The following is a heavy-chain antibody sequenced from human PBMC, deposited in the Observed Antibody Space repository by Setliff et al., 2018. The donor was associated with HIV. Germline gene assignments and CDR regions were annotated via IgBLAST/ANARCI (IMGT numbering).Heavy chain of an antibody. CDR2: ISSSSSTI. CDR3: VRDTTSGWMLTN. J-gene: IGHJ4*02. CDR1: GFTFSSYS. D-gene: IGHD6-25*01. Sequence: PGGSLRLSCAASGFTFSSYSMNWVRQAPGKGLEWVSYISSSSSTIYYADSVKGRFTISRDNAKNSLYLRMNSLRAEDTAVYYCVRDTTSGWMLTNWGQGTLVTVSS. V-gene: IGHV3-48*04.